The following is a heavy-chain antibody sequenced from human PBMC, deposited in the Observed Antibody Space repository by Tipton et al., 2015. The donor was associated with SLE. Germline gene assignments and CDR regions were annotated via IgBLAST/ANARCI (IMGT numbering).Heavy chain of an antibody. CDR2: IYYSGST. V-gene: IGHV4-59*08. D-gene: IGHD1-1*01. CDR3: ARFELDSGGGDY. CDR1: GGSISSYY. Sequence: TLSLTCTVSGGSISSYYWSWMRQPPVKRLEWIGYIYYSGSTYYNPSLKSRVTISVDTSKNQFSLKLSSVTAADTAVYYCARFELDSGGGDYWGQGTLVTVSS. J-gene: IGHJ4*02.